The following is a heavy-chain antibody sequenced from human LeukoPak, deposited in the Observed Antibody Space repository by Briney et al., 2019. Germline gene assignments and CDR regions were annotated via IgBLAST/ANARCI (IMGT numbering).Heavy chain of an antibody. CDR2: ISGSGGST. J-gene: IGHJ3*02. CDR1: GFTFSSYA. CDR3: AKVRLGYCSSTSCPDDAFDI. Sequence: GGSLRLSCAASGFTFSSYAMSWVRQAPGKGLEWVSAISGSGGSTYYADSVKGRFTISRDNSKNTLYLQMNSLRAEGTAVYYCAKVRLGYCSSTSCPDDAFDIWGQGTMVTVSS. V-gene: IGHV3-23*01. D-gene: IGHD2-2*01.